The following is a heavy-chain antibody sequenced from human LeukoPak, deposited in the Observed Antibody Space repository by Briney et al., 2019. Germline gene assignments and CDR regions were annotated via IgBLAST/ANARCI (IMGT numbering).Heavy chain of an antibody. J-gene: IGHJ4*02. V-gene: IGHV3-48*03. Sequence: GGSLGLSCAASGFTFSSYEMNWVRQAPGKGLEWVSYISISDSTIYYADSVKGRFTVSRDNAKNSLYLQMSSLRAEDTAVYYCAREDSYGSEGFDFWGQGTLVTVSS. CDR1: GFTFSSYE. CDR3: AREDSYGSEGFDF. D-gene: IGHD5-18*01. CDR2: ISISDSTI.